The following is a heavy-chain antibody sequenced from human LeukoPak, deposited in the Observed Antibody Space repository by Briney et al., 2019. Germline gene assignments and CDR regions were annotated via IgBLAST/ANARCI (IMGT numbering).Heavy chain of an antibody. J-gene: IGHJ4*02. CDR2: IYYSGST. Sequence: SETLSLTCTVSGGSISSYYWSWIRQPPGKGLEWIGYIYYSGSTNYNPSLKSRVTISVDTSKNQFSLKLSSVTAADTAVYYCARVGFVPYYYDSSGYPYFDYWGQGTLVTVSS. V-gene: IGHV4-59*01. CDR1: GGSISSYY. CDR3: ARVGFVPYYYDSSGYPYFDY. D-gene: IGHD3-22*01.